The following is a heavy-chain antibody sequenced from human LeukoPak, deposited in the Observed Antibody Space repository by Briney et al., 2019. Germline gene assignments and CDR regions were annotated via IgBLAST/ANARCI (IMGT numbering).Heavy chain of an antibody. V-gene: IGHV5-10-1*01. CDR1: GYRFTSYW. J-gene: IGHJ4*02. CDR2: IDPSDSYT. D-gene: IGHD3-3*02. Sequence: GESLKISCKESGYRFTSYWISWVRQMPGKGLEWMGRIDPSDSYTNYSPSFQGRVSISADKSISTAYLQWSSLRASDTAMYYCARHFFTGTFDYWGQGTLVTVSS. CDR3: ARHFFTGTFDY.